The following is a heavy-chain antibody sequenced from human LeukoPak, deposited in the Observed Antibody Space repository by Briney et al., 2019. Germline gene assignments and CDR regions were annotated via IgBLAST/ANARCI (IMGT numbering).Heavy chain of an antibody. CDR2: IRYDGSNK. D-gene: IGHD3-3*01. CDR3: VRDLPHYDFWSGSPY. J-gene: IGHJ4*02. Sequence: GGSLRLSCAASGFTFSSYGMHWVRQAPGKGLELVAFIRYDGSNKYYADSVKGRFTISRDNSKNTLYLQMNSLRAEDTAVYYCVRDLPHYDFWSGSPYWGQGTLVTVSS. V-gene: IGHV3-30*02. CDR1: GFTFSSYG.